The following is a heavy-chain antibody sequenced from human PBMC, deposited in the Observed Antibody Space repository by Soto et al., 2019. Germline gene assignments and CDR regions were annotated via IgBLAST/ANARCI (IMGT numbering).Heavy chain of an antibody. CDR1: GFTFSSYG. Sequence: LRLSCSASGFTFSSYGMHWVRQAPGKGLEWVAVISYDGNNKYYADSVKGRFTISRDNSKNTLFLQMNSLRAEDTAVYYCASYYDYVWGSYSNDYWGQGTLVTVSS. V-gene: IGHV3-30*03. CDR2: ISYDGNNK. D-gene: IGHD3-16*01. J-gene: IGHJ4*02. CDR3: ASYYDYVWGSYSNDY.